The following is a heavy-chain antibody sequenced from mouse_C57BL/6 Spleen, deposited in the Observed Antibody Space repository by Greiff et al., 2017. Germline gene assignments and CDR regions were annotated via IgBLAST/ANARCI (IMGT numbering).Heavy chain of an antibody. CDR3: ARGGVTEFDY. CDR2: IYPGDGDT. D-gene: IGHD2-2*01. J-gene: IGHJ2*01. CDR1: GYAFSSSW. Sequence: QVQLQQSGPELVKPGASVKISCKASGYAFSSSWMNWVKQRPGKGLEWIGRIYPGDGDTNYNGKLKGKATLTADKYSSTAYRQLSSLTSEDSAVYFCARGGVTEFDYWGQGTTLTFSS. V-gene: IGHV1-82*01.